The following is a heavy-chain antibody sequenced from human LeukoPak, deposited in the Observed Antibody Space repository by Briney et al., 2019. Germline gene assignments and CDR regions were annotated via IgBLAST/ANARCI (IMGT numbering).Heavy chain of an antibody. CDR3: ARGSLEWLFIEFDY. Sequence: SVKVSCKASGGTFSSYAISWVRQAPGQGLEWMGGIIPIFGTANYAQKFQGRVTIIADESTSTAYMELSSLRSEDTAVYYCARGSLEWLFIEFDYWGQGTLVTVSS. CDR2: IIPIFGTA. J-gene: IGHJ4*02. D-gene: IGHD3-3*01. CDR1: GGTFSSYA. V-gene: IGHV1-69*13.